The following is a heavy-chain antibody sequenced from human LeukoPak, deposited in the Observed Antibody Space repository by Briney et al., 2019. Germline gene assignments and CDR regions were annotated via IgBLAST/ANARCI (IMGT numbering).Heavy chain of an antibody. D-gene: IGHD3-22*01. CDR3: ARVSAYYYDSSGYVPFDY. CDR1: GFTFSSYW. V-gene: IGHV3-7*01. Sequence: GGSLRLSCAASGFTFSSYWMSWVRQAPGKGLEWVANIKEDGSKKYYVDSVKGRFTISRDNAKNTLYLQMNSLRAEDTAVYYCARVSAYYYDSSGYVPFDYWGQGTLVTVSS. J-gene: IGHJ4*02. CDR2: IKEDGSKK.